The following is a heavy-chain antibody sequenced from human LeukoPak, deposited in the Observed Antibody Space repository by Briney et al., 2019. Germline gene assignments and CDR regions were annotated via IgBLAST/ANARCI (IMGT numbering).Heavy chain of an antibody. D-gene: IGHD3-22*01. CDR1: GFTFSSCD. Sequence: GGPLILSCAVSGFTFSSCDMNWVRQAPGKGLEWVSYITGSSSTIYYADSVKGRFTISRDNAKNSLYLQMNSLRDEDTAVYYCARDAYDTSAYYYFDYWGQGTLVTVSS. CDR3: ARDAYDTSAYYYFDY. V-gene: IGHV3-48*02. J-gene: IGHJ4*02. CDR2: ITGSSSTI.